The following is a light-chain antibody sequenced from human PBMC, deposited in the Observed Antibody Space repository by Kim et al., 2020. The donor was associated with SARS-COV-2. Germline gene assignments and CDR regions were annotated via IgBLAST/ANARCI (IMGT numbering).Light chain of an antibody. Sequence: DIQMTQSPSSLSASVGDRVTITCRASQSIRRYLNWYQQKPGEAPKLVIYSASSVQSGAPSGVSGDGSETEFTLTISSLQPEHFATYYCQQNYSTPFTFGPGTKVDIK. CDR1: QSIRRY. CDR2: SAS. J-gene: IGKJ3*01. V-gene: IGKV1-39*01. CDR3: QQNYSTPFT.